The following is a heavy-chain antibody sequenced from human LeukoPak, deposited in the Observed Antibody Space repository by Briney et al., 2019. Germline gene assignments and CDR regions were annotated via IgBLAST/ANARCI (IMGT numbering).Heavy chain of an antibody. CDR1: GGSITSNNYY. J-gene: IGHJ4*02. CDR3: AREQYYDFWSGYWPFDY. Sequence: SKTLSPTCTVSGGSITSNNYYWGWIRQPPGKGLEWIGSISYGGSTHYNPSLKSRVTISVDTSKNQFSLKLSSVTAADTAVYYCAREQYYDFWSGYWPFDYWGQGTLVTVSS. D-gene: IGHD3-3*01. V-gene: IGHV4-39*07. CDR2: ISYGGST.